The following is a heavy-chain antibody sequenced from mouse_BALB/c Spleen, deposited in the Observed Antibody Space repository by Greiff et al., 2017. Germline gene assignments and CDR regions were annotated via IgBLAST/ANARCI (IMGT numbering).Heavy chain of an antibody. CDR1: GFTFSSFG. CDR2: ISSGSSTI. Sequence: EVMLVESGGGLVQPGGSRKLSCAASGFTFSSFGMHWVRQAPEKGLEWVAYISSGSSTIYYADTVKGRFTISRDNPKNTLFLQMTSLRSEDTAMYYCARFTTAKAMDYWGQGTSVTVSS. CDR3: ARFTTAKAMDY. J-gene: IGHJ4*01. D-gene: IGHD1-2*01. V-gene: IGHV5-17*02.